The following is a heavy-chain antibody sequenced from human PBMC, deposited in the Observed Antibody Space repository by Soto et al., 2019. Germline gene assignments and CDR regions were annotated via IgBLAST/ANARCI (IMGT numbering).Heavy chain of an antibody. CDR3: ARSLRQYYYYYYMDG. D-gene: IGHD3-16*02. J-gene: IGHJ6*03. CDR2: IYYSGST. CDR1: GGSISSYY. Sequence: QVQLQESGPGLVKPSETLSLTCTVSGGSISSYYWSWIRQPPGKGLEWIGYIYYSGSTNYNPSLQSRVTISVDTSKNQFSLKLSSVTAADTAVYYCARSLRQYYYYYYMDGWGKGTTVNVSS. V-gene: IGHV4-59*01.